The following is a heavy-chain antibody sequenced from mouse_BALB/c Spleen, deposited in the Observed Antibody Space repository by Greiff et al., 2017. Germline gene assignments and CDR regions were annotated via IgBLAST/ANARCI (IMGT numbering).Heavy chain of an antibody. Sequence: EVQLVESGGGLVKPGGSLKLSCAASGFAFSSYDMSWVRQTPEKRLEWVAYISSGGGSTYYPDTVKGRFTISRDNAKNTLYLQMSSLKSEDTAMYYCARHEDGYYGAMDYWGQGTSVTVSS. CDR3: ARHEDGYYGAMDY. J-gene: IGHJ4*01. CDR2: ISSGGGST. V-gene: IGHV5-12-1*01. D-gene: IGHD2-3*01. CDR1: GFAFSSYD.